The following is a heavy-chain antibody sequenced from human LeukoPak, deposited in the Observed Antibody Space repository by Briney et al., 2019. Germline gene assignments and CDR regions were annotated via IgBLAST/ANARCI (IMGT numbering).Heavy chain of an antibody. Sequence: GGSLRLSCAASGFTFSSYGMHWVRQAPGKGLEWVAVISYDGSNKYYADSVKGRFTISRDNSKNTLYLQMNSLRAEDTAVYYCAKDRLGYCSGGSCYGDYWGQGTLVTVSS. D-gene: IGHD2-15*01. CDR3: AKDRLGYCSGGSCYGDY. CDR1: GFTFSSYG. V-gene: IGHV3-30*18. CDR2: ISYDGSNK. J-gene: IGHJ4*02.